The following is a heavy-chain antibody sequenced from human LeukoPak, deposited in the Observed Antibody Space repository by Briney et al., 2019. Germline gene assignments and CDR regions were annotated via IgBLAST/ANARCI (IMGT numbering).Heavy chain of an antibody. CDR1: GYSFTSYW. Sequence: GESLKISCKGSGYSFTSYWIGWVRQMPGKGLEWMGIIYPGDSDTRYSPSFQGQVTISADKSISTAYLQWSSLKASDTAMYYCARRNYGSGLENWFDPWGQGTLVTVSS. CDR3: ARRNYGSGLENWFDP. D-gene: IGHD3-10*01. V-gene: IGHV5-51*01. CDR2: IYPGDSDT. J-gene: IGHJ5*02.